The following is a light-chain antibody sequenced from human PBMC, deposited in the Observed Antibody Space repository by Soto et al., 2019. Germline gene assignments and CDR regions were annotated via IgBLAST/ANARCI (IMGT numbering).Light chain of an antibody. J-gene: IGKJ1*01. Sequence: EIVMTQSPATLSVSPGERATLSCRASQSISSNLAWYQQKPGQAPRLLISGASTRATGIPARFSGSGSGTEFTLTISSLQSEDFAVYYCQQCNNWPRTFGQGTKVEIK. CDR1: QSISSN. V-gene: IGKV3-15*01. CDR3: QQCNNWPRT. CDR2: GAS.